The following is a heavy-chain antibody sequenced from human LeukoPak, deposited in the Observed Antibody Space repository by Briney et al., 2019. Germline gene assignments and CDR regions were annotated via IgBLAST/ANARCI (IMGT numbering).Heavy chain of an antibody. V-gene: IGHV1-18*01. D-gene: IGHD2-15*01. Sequence: ASVKVSCKASGYTFSSYAISWVRQAPGLGLEWMGWISTYNDNRNYAQNFQGRVTMATDTSTSTAYMELRSLRSDDTAVYYCARGVRCSSGSCAFDIWGQGTMVTVSS. CDR1: GYTFSSYA. CDR3: ARGVRCSSGSCAFDI. J-gene: IGHJ3*02. CDR2: ISTYNDNR.